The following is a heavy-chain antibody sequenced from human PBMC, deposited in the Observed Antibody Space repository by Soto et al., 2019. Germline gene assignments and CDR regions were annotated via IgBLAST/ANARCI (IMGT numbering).Heavy chain of an antibody. J-gene: IGHJ4*02. V-gene: IGHV2-5*02. Sequence: QITLKESGPTLVKPTQTLTLTCTFSGFSLSTSGVGVGWIRQPPGKALEWLALIYWDDDKRYSPSLKSRLTITKDASKNQVVLTMTNMDPVDTATYYCAHRPGLRWPFDYWGQGTLVTVSS. CDR3: AHRPGLRWPFDY. CDR2: IYWDDDK. CDR1: GFSLSTSGVG. D-gene: IGHD4-17*01.